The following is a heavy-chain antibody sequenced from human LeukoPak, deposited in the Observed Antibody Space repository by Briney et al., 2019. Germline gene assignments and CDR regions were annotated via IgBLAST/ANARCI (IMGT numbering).Heavy chain of an antibody. CDR2: ISSSGRTT. CDR3: ARSYSGSSLNWFDS. V-gene: IGHV3-48*03. D-gene: IGHD1-26*01. CDR1: GFTFNSYA. Sequence: GGSLRLSCAASGFTFNSYAMSWVRQAPGKGLEWVSYISSSGRTTYYTDSVKGRFTISRDNAQNSLYLQMNGLRAEDTAVYYCARSYSGSSLNWFDSWGQGTLVTVSS. J-gene: IGHJ5*01.